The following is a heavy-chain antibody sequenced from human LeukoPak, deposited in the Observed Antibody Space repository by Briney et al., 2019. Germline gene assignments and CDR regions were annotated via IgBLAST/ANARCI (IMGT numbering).Heavy chain of an antibody. CDR1: GDSISSGGFH. Sequence: PSETLSLTCTVSGDSISSGGFHWSWIRQHPGKGLEWIGYIYYSGTTYYNPSLKSRVSLSVDTSQNQFSLQLRSVTAADTAVYYCARNGGNSDYDYWGQGTLVTVSA. D-gene: IGHD4-23*01. CDR3: ARNGGNSDYDY. J-gene: IGHJ4*02. CDR2: IYYSGTT. V-gene: IGHV4-31*03.